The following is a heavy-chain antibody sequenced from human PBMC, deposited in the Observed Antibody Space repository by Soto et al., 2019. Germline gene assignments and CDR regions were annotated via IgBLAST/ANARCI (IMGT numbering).Heavy chain of an antibody. CDR1: GYTLTELS. CDR2: FDPEDGET. CDR3: ATVLPYDILTGYALDP. D-gene: IGHD3-9*01. J-gene: IGHJ5*02. V-gene: IGHV1-24*01. Sequence: ASVKVSCKVSGYTLTELSMHWVRQAPGKGLEWMGGFDPEDGETIYAQKFQGRVTMTEDTSTDTAYMELSSLRSEDTAVYYCATVLPYDILTGYALDPWGQGTLLNVSS.